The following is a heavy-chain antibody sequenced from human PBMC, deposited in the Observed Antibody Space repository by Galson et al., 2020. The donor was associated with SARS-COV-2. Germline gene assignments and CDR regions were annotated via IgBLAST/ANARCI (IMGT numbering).Heavy chain of an antibody. CDR2: IDWDDDK. V-gene: IGHV2-70*04. Sequence: SGPTLVKPTQTLTLTCTFSGFSLRNSGMRVSWIRQPPGKALEWLARIDWDDDKFYSTSLKTRLTISKDTAKNQVVLTMTNMDPVDTATYYCARISAYCSSTSCYFEYWGQGILVTVSS. CDR3: ARISAYCSSTSCYFEY. D-gene: IGHD2-2*01. J-gene: IGHJ4*02. CDR1: GFSLRNSGMR.